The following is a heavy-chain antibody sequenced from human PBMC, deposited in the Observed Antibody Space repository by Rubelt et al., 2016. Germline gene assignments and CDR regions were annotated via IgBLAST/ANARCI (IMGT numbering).Heavy chain of an antibody. CDR2: ST. CDR3: ARFDDYSNFYFDY. D-gene: IGHD4-11*01. V-gene: IGHV4-39*01. Sequence: STYYNPSLKSRVTISVDTSKNQFSLKLSSVTAADTAVYYCARFDDYSNFYFDYWGQGTLVTVSS. J-gene: IGHJ4*02.